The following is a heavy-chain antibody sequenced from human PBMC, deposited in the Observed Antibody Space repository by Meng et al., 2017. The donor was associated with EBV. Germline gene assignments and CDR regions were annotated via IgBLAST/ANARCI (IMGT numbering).Heavy chain of an antibody. CDR3: ARGPYYYDSSGYYYGEFDP. V-gene: IGHV1-8*01. CDR2: MNPNSGNT. Sequence: QVALGQSGARVKNPGASVEVYCKASGYTFTSYDINCVRQATGQGLEWMGWMNPNSGNTGYAQKFQGRVTMTRNTSISTAYMELSSLRSEDTAVYYCARGPYYYDSSGYYYGEFDPWGQGTLVTVSS. J-gene: IGHJ5*02. D-gene: IGHD3-22*01. CDR1: GYTFTSYD.